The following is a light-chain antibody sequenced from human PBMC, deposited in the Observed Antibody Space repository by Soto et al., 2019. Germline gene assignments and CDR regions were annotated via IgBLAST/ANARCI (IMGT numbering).Light chain of an antibody. J-gene: IGLJ1*01. V-gene: IGLV2-14*01. CDR1: SSDVGAYNY. Sequence: QSALTQPASVSGSPGQSITISCTGTSSDVGAYNYVSWFQQHPGKAPTLIISEVSNRPSGVSNRFSGSKSGNAASLTISGLQAEDEPDYFCFSFTTDWTHVFGTGTKVTVL. CDR3: FSFTTDWTHV. CDR2: EVS.